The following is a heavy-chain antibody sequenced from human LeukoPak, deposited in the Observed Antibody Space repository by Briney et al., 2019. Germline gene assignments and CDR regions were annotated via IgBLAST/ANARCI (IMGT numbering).Heavy chain of an antibody. CDR1: GFIFSNYW. CDR2: IRPDGSDK. V-gene: IGHV3-7*01. D-gene: IGHD3-16*01. J-gene: IGHJ5*02. CDR3: GRWGIDASLDP. Sequence: GGSLRLSCADSGFIFSNYWMSWVRQAPGKGLEGGANIRPDGSDKYYVESVRGRFTISRDNAQNSLSLQMNSLRGDDSCVYYCGRWGIDASLDPWGQGTQVTVSS.